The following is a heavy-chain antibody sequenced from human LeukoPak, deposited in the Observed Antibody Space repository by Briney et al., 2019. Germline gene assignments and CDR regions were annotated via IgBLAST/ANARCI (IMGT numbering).Heavy chain of an antibody. CDR2: ITGSGGTS. CDR3: ALQNKIPWELLGYFDY. J-gene: IGHJ4*02. Sequence: QSGGSLRLSCAASGFTFSSYAMSWVRQAPGKGLEWVSAITGSGGTSYYADSVKGRFTISRDNSKNTLYLQMNSLRAEDTAVYYCALQNKIPWELLGYFDYWGQGTLVTVSS. V-gene: IGHV3-23*01. D-gene: IGHD1-26*01. CDR1: GFTFSSYA.